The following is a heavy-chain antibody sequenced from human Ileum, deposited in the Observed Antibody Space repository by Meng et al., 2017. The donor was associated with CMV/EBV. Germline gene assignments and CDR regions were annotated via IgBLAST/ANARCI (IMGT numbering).Heavy chain of an antibody. CDR2: TYYRSKWRN. D-gene: IGHD3-22*01. Sequence: SQTLSLTCVISGDSVSNNYVAWNSIKLSPSMGLEWLGRTYYRSKWRNDYAESVKSGITINPDTSKNQFSLQLNSVSPADTAIYYCARINSGYFDYWGQGTPVTVSS. V-gene: IGHV6-1*01. CDR3: ARINSGYFDY. J-gene: IGHJ4*02. CDR1: GDSVSNNYVA.